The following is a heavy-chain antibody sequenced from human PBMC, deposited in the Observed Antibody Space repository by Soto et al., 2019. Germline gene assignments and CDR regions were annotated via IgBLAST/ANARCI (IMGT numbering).Heavy chain of an antibody. CDR1: GYSISSGYY. V-gene: IGHV4-38-2*02. CDR2: IYHSGST. D-gene: IGHD6-19*01. Sequence: PSETLSLTCAVSGYSISSGYYWGWIRQPPGKGLEWIGSIYHSGSTYYNPSLKSRVTISVDTSKNQFSLKLSSVTAADTAVYYCARDRPYSSGWFDCWGQGTLVTVSS. J-gene: IGHJ4*02. CDR3: ARDRPYSSGWFDC.